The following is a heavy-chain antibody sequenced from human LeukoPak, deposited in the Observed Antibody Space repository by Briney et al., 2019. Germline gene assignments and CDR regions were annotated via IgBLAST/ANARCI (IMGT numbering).Heavy chain of an antibody. V-gene: IGHV4-59*01. J-gene: IGHJ6*02. CDR3: ARVVYSYGYYYYYYGMDV. D-gene: IGHD5-18*01. CDR1: GGSISSYY. Sequence: SETLSLTCTVSGGSISSYYWSWIRQPPGKGLEWIGYIYYSGSTNYNPSLKSQVTISVDTSKNQFSLKLSSVTAADTAVYYCARVVYSYGYYYYYYGMDVWGQGTTVTVSS. CDR2: IYYSGST.